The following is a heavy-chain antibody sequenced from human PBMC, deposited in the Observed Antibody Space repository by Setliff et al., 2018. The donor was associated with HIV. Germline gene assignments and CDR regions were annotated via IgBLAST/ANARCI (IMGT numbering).Heavy chain of an antibody. V-gene: IGHV1-3*04. CDR2: INTVNGNT. Sequence: GASVKVSCKASGYTFTRNAMHWVRQAPGQRLEWMGWINTVNGNTKYSQKVQGRVTITRDTSASTVYMDLSSLRSGDTAVYYCARDLNSGDYPHCFDPWGQGTLVTVSS. D-gene: IGHD4-17*01. CDR3: ARDLNSGDYPHCFDP. J-gene: IGHJ5*02. CDR1: GYTFTRNA.